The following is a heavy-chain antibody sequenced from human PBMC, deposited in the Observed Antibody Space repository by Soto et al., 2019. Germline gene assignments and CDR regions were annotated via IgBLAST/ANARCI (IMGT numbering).Heavy chain of an antibody. V-gene: IGHV4-39*01. CDR1: GGSISSSDYY. CDR2: IYYGGSD. Sequence: QLQLQESGPGLVKPSETLSLICTVSGGSISSSDYYWGWIRQPPGKGLEWIGNIYYGGSDSYNPSLKRRVTISVDTSKNQFSMQLSSLTAADTAVYICVSGYPWFGFDYWGQGTLVTVSS. D-gene: IGHD3-10*01. CDR3: VSGYPWFGFDY. J-gene: IGHJ4*02.